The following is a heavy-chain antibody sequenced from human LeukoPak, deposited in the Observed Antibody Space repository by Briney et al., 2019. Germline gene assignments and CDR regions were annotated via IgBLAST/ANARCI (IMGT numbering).Heavy chain of an antibody. J-gene: IGHJ4*02. D-gene: IGHD1-1*01. CDR3: ARVREAVPGMPTVYYFDF. Sequence: GESLKISCKGSGYSFNTFWIAWVRQMPGKGLEWMGIIYPGNPQTRYSPSFQGQVTTSADKSTTTAYLQWSSLKASDTAIFYCARVREAVPGMPTVYYFDFWGQGTLGTVSS. CDR2: IYPGNPQT. CDR1: GYSFNTFW. V-gene: IGHV5-51*01.